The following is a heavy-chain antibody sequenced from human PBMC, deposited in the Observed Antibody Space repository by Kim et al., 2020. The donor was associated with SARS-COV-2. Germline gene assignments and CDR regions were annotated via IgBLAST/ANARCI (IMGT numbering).Heavy chain of an antibody. CDR2: ISAYNGNT. D-gene: IGHD2-2*01. CDR3: AILAGELYCSSTSCYEAMDYYYYYGMDV. CDR1: GYTFTSYG. V-gene: IGHV1-18*04. J-gene: IGHJ6*02. Sequence: ASVKVSCKASGYTFTSYGISWVRQAPGQGLEWMGWISAYNGNTNYAQKLQGRVTMTTDTSTSTAYMELRSLRSDDTAVYYCAILAGELYCSSTSCYEAMDYYYYYGMDVWGQGTTVTVSS.